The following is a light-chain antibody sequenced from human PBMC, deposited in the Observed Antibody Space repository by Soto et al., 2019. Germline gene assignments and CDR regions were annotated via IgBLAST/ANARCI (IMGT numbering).Light chain of an antibody. V-gene: IGKV2-28*01. CDR3: MQALQTPLT. CDR1: QSLLHSNGYNY. CDR2: LGS. J-gene: IGKJ5*01. Sequence: SVMTQSPLSLPVTPGEAASISCRSSQSLLHSNGYNYLDWYLQKPGQSPQLLIYLGSSRASGVPERFSGSGSGTDFTLKISRVEAEDVGHYYCMQALQTPLTFGQGTRLEIK.